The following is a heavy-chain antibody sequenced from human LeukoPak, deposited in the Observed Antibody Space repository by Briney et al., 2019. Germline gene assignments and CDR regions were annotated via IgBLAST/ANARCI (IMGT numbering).Heavy chain of an antibody. CDR3: ARDLSGSYPDFDY. Sequence: PGGSLRHSCAASGFTFSSYSMNWVRHAPGKGLEWVSSISSSSSYIYYADSVKGRVTISTDTAKNSLYLQKNSMRAQDTPAYICARDLSGSYPDFDYWGQGTLVTVSS. J-gene: IGHJ4*02. V-gene: IGHV3-21*01. D-gene: IGHD3-10*01. CDR1: GFTFSSYS. CDR2: ISSSSSYI.